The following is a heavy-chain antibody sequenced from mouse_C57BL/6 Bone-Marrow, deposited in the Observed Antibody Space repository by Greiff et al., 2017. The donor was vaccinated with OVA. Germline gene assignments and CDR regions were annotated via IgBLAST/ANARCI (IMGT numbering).Heavy chain of an antibody. CDR2: IHPNSGST. V-gene: IGHV1-64*01. J-gene: IGHJ1*03. D-gene: IGHD2-4*01. CDR1: GYTFTSYW. Sequence: QVQLKQPGAELVKPGASVKLSCKASGYTFTSYWMHWVKQRPGQGLEWIGMIHPNSGSTNYNEKFKSKATLTVDKSSSTAYMQLSSLTSEDSAVYYCAREGPYDYGWYFDVWGTGTTVTVSS. CDR3: AREGPYDYGWYFDV.